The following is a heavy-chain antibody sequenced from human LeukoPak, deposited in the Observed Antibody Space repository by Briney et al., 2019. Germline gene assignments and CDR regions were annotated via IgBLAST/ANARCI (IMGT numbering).Heavy chain of an antibody. J-gene: IGHJ4*02. V-gene: IGHV3-23*01. D-gene: IGHD3-22*01. CDR2: ISGSGGGT. CDR3: AKGHIESGGYYYFDY. CDR1: GFTFSSYA. Sequence: GGSLRLSRAASGFTFSSYAMSWVRQAPGKGLECVSSISGSGGGTNYADSVKGRFTISRDNSKNTLYLQVNRVRAEDTAVYYCAKGHIESGGYYYFDYWGQGTLVTVSS.